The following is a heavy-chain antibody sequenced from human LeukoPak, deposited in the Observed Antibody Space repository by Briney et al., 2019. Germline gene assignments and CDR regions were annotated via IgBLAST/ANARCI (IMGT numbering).Heavy chain of an antibody. J-gene: IGHJ4*02. CDR1: GGSISSGSYY. CDR2: IYTSGST. D-gene: IGHD4-17*01. Sequence: SETLSLTCTVSGGSISSGSYYWSWIRQPAGKGLEWIGRIYTSGSTNYNPSLKSRVTISVDTSKNQFSLKLSSVTAADTAVYYCAREAAPYGDYVDYWGQGTLVTVSS. CDR3: AREAAPYGDYVDY. V-gene: IGHV4-61*02.